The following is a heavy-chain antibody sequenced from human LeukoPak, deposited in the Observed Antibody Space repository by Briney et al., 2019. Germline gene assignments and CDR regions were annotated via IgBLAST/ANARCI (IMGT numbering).Heavy chain of an antibody. V-gene: IGHV4-59*01. J-gene: IGHJ4*02. CDR2: IYYTGST. Sequence: PSETLSLTCTVSGGSIDSYYWSWIRQPPGKGLEWIGYIYYTGSTEYHPSLKSRVTISLDTSKTQFPLKLTSVTAADTAVYYCARVYQSAEYYFDYWGQGNLVSVSS. CDR1: GGSIDSYY. D-gene: IGHD2-2*01. CDR3: ARVYQSAEYYFDY.